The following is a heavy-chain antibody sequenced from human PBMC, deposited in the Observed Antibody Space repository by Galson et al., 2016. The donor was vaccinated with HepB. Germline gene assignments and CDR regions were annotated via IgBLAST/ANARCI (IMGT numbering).Heavy chain of an antibody. CDR3: AKDRVAMATITSYQLQH. D-gene: IGHD5-24*01. Sequence: SLRLSCAASGFTFNDYGMHWVRQAPGKGLEWVAVISYDGIKKYYVESVKGRFTISRDNSKNTLFLHMNSLRAEDTAVYYCAKDRVAMATITSYQLQHWGQGTLVTVSS. V-gene: IGHV3-30*18. CDR2: ISYDGIKK. J-gene: IGHJ1*01. CDR1: GFTFNDYG.